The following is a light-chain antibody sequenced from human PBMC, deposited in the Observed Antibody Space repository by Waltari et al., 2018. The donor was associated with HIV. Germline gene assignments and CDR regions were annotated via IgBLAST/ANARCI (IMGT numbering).Light chain of an antibody. J-gene: IGKJ1*01. Sequence: IVLTQSPGTLSLSPGERATLSCRASQSVSSSYLAWYQQKPGQAPRLLIYGASTRATGIPDRFSGSGSGTDFTLTVSRLAPEDFAVYYCQQYGSSQTFGQGTKVEIK. CDR3: QQYGSSQT. V-gene: IGKV3-20*01. CDR1: QSVSSSY. CDR2: GAS.